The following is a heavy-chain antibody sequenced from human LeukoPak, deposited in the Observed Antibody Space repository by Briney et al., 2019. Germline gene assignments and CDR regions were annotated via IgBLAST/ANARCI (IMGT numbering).Heavy chain of an antibody. CDR2: IYPGDSDT. Sequence: GESLSIACPGSGYRFTTYWIGWVRQMTGKGMEWMGTIYPGDSDTRYSTSFQGQVTISADNTINADYLQWSSLKASDTAMYYCSRLGWWELETTSPPNDAFDIWGQGTMVTVSS. V-gene: IGHV5-51*01. J-gene: IGHJ3*02. D-gene: IGHD1-26*01. CDR1: GYRFTTYW. CDR3: SRLGWWELETTSPPNDAFDI.